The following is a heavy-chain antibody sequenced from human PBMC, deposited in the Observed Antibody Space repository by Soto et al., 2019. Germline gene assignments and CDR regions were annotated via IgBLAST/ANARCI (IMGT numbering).Heavy chain of an antibody. Sequence: SETLSLTCAVSGGSISSSNWWSWVRQPPGKGLEWIGEIYHSGSTNYNPSLKSRVTISVDKSKNQFSLKLSSVTPADTAVYYCARKYYYGSGSYRRLSAFDIWGQGTMVTVSS. D-gene: IGHD3-10*01. V-gene: IGHV4-4*02. CDR3: ARKYYYGSGSYRRLSAFDI. CDR2: IYHSGST. J-gene: IGHJ3*02. CDR1: GGSISSSNW.